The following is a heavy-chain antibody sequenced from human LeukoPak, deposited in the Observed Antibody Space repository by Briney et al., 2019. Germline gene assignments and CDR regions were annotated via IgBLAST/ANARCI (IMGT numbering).Heavy chain of an antibody. D-gene: IGHD6-19*01. Sequence: PGRSLRLSCAASGFTFSSHSIHWVRQAPGKGLEWVAVISYDGSNKYYVDSVKGRFTISRDNSKNTLYLQMNSLRAEDTALYYCAKGPRQWLVLDGFDIWGQGTMVTVSS. V-gene: IGHV3-30*18. CDR1: GFTFSSHS. CDR3: AKGPRQWLVLDGFDI. J-gene: IGHJ3*02. CDR2: ISYDGSNK.